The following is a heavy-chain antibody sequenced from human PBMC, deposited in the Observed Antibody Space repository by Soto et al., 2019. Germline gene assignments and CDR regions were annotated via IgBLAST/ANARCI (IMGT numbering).Heavy chain of an antibody. CDR1: GGTFSSYA. CDR3: SRDGSVYRSRASPMDV. J-gene: IGHJ6*02. V-gene: IGHV1-69*01. D-gene: IGHD1-1*01. CDR2: IIPIFGTA. Sequence: QVQLVQSGAEVKKPGSSVKVSCKASGGTFSSYAISWVRQAPGQGLEWMGGIIPIFGTANYAQKFQGRVTITADEPTSTAYMELSSLRSEYTAVYYFSRDGSVYRSRASPMDVWRQGTTVTVSS.